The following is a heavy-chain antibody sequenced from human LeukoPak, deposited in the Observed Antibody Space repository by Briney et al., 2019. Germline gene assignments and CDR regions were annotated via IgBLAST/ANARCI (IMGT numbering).Heavy chain of an antibody. J-gene: IGHJ4*02. Sequence: GGSLRLSCVVSGFTVTSNYMSWVRQAPGKGLEWVSVIYSGGTTNYADSVKGRFTVYRDNSKNTLYLQVNSLRAEDTAVYYCASKLTSGYWGQGTLVTVSS. D-gene: IGHD4-17*01. CDR2: IYSGGTT. CDR1: GFTVTSNY. V-gene: IGHV3-66*01. CDR3: ASKLTSGY.